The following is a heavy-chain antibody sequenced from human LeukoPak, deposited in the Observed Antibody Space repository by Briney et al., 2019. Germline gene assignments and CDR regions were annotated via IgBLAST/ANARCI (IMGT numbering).Heavy chain of an antibody. CDR3: AKDMGYSSSWYYFDY. D-gene: IGHD6-13*01. CDR2: ISWNSGSI. V-gene: IGHV3-9*01. CDR1: GFTFDDYA. Sequence: AGGSLRLSCAASGFTFDDYAMHWVRQAPGKGLEWVSGISWNSGSIGYADSVKGRFTISRDNAKNSLYLQMNSLRAEDTALYYCAKDMGYSSSWYYFDYWGQGTLVTVSS. J-gene: IGHJ4*02.